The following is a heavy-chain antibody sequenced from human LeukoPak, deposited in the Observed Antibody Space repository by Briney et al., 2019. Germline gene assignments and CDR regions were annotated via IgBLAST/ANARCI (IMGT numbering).Heavy chain of an antibody. Sequence: SETLSLTCTVSGDSISTNYWNWIRQPPGKGLEWVGFIYDSGSTTYNPSLKSRVTISVDTSKNQFSLKLSSVTAADTAVYYCARTTEGYCRGRSCYSYYYYMDVWGKGTTVTVSS. V-gene: IGHV4-59*12. CDR2: IYDSGST. D-gene: IGHD2-15*01. J-gene: IGHJ6*03. CDR3: ARTTEGYCRGRSCYSYYYYMDV. CDR1: GDSISTNY.